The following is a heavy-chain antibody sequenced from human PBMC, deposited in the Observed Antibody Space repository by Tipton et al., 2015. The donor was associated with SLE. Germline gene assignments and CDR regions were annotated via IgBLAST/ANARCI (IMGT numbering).Heavy chain of an antibody. J-gene: IGHJ4*02. CDR3: ARSKGVFDY. D-gene: IGHD4-11*01. CDR2: ININTGNP. Sequence: QVQLVQSGAEVKKPGASVRISCKTSGYTFTSSSMNWARQAPGQGLEWMGWININTGNPTYAQGFTGRFAFSLDTSVSTAYLQISSLKAEDTAVYYCARSKGVFDYWGQGALVTVSS. V-gene: IGHV7-4-1*02. CDR1: GYTFTSSS.